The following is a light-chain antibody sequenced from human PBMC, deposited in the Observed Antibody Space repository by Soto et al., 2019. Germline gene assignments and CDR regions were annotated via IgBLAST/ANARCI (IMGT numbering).Light chain of an antibody. CDR1: SSNIGAGSD. CDR3: QSYDSRLSGSV. J-gene: IGLJ2*01. Sequence: QPVLTQPPSVSGAPGQSVTISCTGSSSNIGAGSDVHWYQHFPGTPPKVLIYGNNNRPSGVPDRFSGSKSGTSASLSITGLQAEDEADYYCQSYDSRLSGSVFGGGTKLTVL. CDR2: GNN. V-gene: IGLV1-40*01.